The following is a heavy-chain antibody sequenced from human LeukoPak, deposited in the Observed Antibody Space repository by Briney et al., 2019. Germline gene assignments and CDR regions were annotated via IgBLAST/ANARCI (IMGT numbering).Heavy chain of an antibody. J-gene: IGHJ4*02. V-gene: IGHV1-2*02. Sequence: GASVKVSCKASGYTFSDSYMHWVRQAPGQGLEWMGWINPTSGVTKYAEKFQGRVTMTRDTSIRTAYMEMSRQRSDDTALYYCARDLYSGTYGRWGQGTLVTVSS. CDR1: GYTFSDSY. CDR2: INPTSGVT. D-gene: IGHD1-26*01. CDR3: ARDLYSGTYGR.